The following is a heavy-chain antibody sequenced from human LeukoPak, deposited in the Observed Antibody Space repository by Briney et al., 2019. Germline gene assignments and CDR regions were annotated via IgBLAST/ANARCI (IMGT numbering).Heavy chain of an antibody. D-gene: IGHD1-26*01. CDR1: GGSFSGYY. CDR3: ARGRGGSYYSWFDP. J-gene: IGHJ5*02. Sequence: SETLSLTCAVYGGSFSGYYWSWLRQPPGKGLEWIGEINHSGSTNYNPSLESRVTISVDTSKNQFSLTLSSVTAADTAVYYCARGRGGSYYSWFDPWGQGTLVTVSS. V-gene: IGHV4-34*01. CDR2: INHSGST.